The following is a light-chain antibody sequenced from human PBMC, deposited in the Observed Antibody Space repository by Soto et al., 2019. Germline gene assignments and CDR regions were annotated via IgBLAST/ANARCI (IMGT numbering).Light chain of an antibody. J-gene: IGKJ4*01. Sequence: EIVLTQSPATLSLSPGERATLSCRASQSVSSYLAWYQQKPGQAPRLLIYDASNRATGIPARFSGSGSGTDFPRTISSLEPEDFAVYYCQQRSNWPLTFGGGTKVQI. CDR2: DAS. V-gene: IGKV3-11*01. CDR1: QSVSSY. CDR3: QQRSNWPLT.